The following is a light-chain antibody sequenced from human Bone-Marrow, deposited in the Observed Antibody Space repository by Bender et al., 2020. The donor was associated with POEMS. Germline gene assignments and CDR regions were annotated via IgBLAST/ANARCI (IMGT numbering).Light chain of an antibody. CDR3: QAWDSSAVL. J-gene: IGLJ3*02. Sequence: SYVLTQPPSVSVAPGKTARIICGGNNIGTESVHWYQQKPGQAPVLVVYDNSDRPSGIPARFSGSNSGSTVTLTISGAQAMDEGDYYCQAWDSSAVLFGGGTKLTVL. V-gene: IGLV3-21*03. CDR1: NIGTES. CDR2: DNS.